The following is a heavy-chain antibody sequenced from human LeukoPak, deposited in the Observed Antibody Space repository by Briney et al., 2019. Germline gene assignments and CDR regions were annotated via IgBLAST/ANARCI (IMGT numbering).Heavy chain of an antibody. V-gene: IGHV4-31*03. CDR1: GGSISSGGYY. Sequence: PSQTLSLTCTVSGGSISSGGYYWSWIRQHPGKGLEWIGYIYYSGSTYYNPSLKSRVTISVDTSKNQFSLKLSSVTAADTAVYYCAKSGEQWPRYYFDYWGQGTLVTVSS. J-gene: IGHJ4*02. CDR3: AKSGEQWPRYYFDY. D-gene: IGHD6-19*01. CDR2: IYYSGST.